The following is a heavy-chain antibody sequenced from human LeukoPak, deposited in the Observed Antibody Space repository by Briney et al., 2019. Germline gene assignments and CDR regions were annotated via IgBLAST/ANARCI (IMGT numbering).Heavy chain of an antibody. V-gene: IGHV3-64*01. CDR1: GFTFSSYA. D-gene: IGHD1-26*01. CDR3: AKIVGATKRLDAFDI. Sequence: GGSLRLSCAASGFTFSSYAMHWVRQAPGKGLEYVSAISSNGGSTYYANSVKGRFTISRDNSKNTLYLQMNSLRAEDTAVYYCAKIVGATKRLDAFDIWGQGTMVTVSS. J-gene: IGHJ3*02. CDR2: ISSNGGST.